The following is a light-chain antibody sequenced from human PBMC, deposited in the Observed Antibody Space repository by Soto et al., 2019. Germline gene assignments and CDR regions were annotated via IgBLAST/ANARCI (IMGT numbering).Light chain of an antibody. V-gene: IGKV1-5*01. CDR3: QQYNSYSWT. CDR1: QSISAW. CDR2: DAS. J-gene: IGKJ1*01. Sequence: DIQMTQSPSTLSATAGDRVTITCRASQSISAWLAWYQQKPGKAPKLLIYDASNLESGVPSRFSGSGSGTEFTLTISSLQPADFATYYCQQYNSYSWTFGQGTKVDI.